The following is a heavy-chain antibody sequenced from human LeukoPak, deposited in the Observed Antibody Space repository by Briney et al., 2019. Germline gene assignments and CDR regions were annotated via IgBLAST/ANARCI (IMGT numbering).Heavy chain of an antibody. D-gene: IGHD3-22*01. Sequence: GRSLRLSCAASGFTFSSYGMHWVRQAPGQGLEWVAVIWYDGSNEYYADSVKGRFTISRDNSKNTMFLQMNSLRAEDTAVYYCARDIWDSSGSYYYFDYWGQGTLVTVSS. J-gene: IGHJ4*02. CDR1: GFTFSSYG. V-gene: IGHV3-33*01. CDR3: ARDIWDSSGSYYYFDY. CDR2: IWYDGSNE.